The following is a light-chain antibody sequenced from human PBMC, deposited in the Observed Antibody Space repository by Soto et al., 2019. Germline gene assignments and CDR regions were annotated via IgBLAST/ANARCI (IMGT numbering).Light chain of an antibody. Sequence: EIVMTQSPATLSVSPGEGATLSCRASQSVGSTLAWYQQRPGQAPRLLISGASTRAAGIPARFSGSGSGTEFTLTISSRQSEDFGVYYCQQYSTWLWTFGQGTKVEIK. J-gene: IGKJ1*01. CDR2: GAS. V-gene: IGKV3-15*01. CDR1: QSVGST. CDR3: QQYSTWLWT.